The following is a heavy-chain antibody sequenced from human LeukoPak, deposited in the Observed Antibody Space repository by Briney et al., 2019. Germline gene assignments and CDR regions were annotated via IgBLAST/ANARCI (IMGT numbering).Heavy chain of an antibody. Sequence: SETLSLTCTVSGGSISTYYWSWIRQPAGKGLEWIGRIYTSGTTYYNPSLKSRVTMSVDTSKNQFSLKLSSVTAADTAVYYCARLRSTYWYFDLWGRGTLVTVSS. J-gene: IGHJ2*01. D-gene: IGHD4-17*01. V-gene: IGHV4-4*07. CDR1: GGSISTYY. CDR2: IYTSGTT. CDR3: ARLRSTYWYFDL.